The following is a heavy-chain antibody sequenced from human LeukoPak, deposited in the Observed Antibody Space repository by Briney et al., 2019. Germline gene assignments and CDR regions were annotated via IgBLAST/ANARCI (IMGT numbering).Heavy chain of an antibody. CDR2: INHSGST. Sequence: SETLSLTCAVYGGSFSGYYWSWIRQPPGKGLEWIGEINHSGSTNYNPSLKSRVTISVDTSKNQFSLKLTSVTAADTAVYYCARAYRSSWYSNWFDPWGQGTLVTVSS. J-gene: IGHJ5*02. D-gene: IGHD6-13*01. CDR3: ARAYRSSWYSNWFDP. V-gene: IGHV4-34*01. CDR1: GGSFSGYY.